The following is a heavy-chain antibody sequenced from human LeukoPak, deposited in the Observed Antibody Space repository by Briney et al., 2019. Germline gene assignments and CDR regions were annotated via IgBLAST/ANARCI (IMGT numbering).Heavy chain of an antibody. J-gene: IGHJ4*02. CDR1: GFTFSSYS. CDR2: ISSTSTYI. Sequence: AGGSLRLSCAASGFTFSSYSMNWVRQAPGTGLEWVSSISSTSTYIYYADSVKGRFTISRDNAKNSLYLQMNSLRAEDTAVYYCARGPYSSSWSDFDYWGQGTLVTVSS. V-gene: IGHV3-21*01. D-gene: IGHD6-13*01. CDR3: ARGPYSSSWSDFDY.